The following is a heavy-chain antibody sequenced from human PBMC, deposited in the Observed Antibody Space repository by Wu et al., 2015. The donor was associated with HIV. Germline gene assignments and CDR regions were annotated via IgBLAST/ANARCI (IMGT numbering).Heavy chain of an antibody. CDR1: GGSFSNYA. V-gene: IGHV1-69*13. D-gene: IGHD2/OR15-2a*01. CDR3: ARGPIDYFEAPFDY. CDR2: IIPIFGTA. J-gene: IGHJ4*02. Sequence: QVQLVQSGAEVKKPGSSVKVSCRSSGGSFSNYAINWVRQAPGQGLEWMGRIIPIFGTANYAQMFQVGVTITADESTNTAYMELSSLRFEDTALYYCARGPIDYFEAPFDYWGQGTLVTVSS.